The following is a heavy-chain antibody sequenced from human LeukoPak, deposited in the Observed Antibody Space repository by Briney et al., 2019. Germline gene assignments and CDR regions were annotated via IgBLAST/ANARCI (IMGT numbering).Heavy chain of an antibody. D-gene: IGHD1-26*01. CDR2: ISGSGGST. CDR3: AKVSPSFSPPLSVGANHAVFDY. J-gene: IGHJ4*02. Sequence: PGGSLRLSCAASGFTFSSYDMSWVRQAPGKGLEWVSAISGSGGSTYYADSVKGRFTISRDNSKNTLYLQMNSLRAEDTAVYYCAKVSPSFSPPLSVGANHAVFDYWGQGTLVTVSS. V-gene: IGHV3-23*01. CDR1: GFTFSSYD.